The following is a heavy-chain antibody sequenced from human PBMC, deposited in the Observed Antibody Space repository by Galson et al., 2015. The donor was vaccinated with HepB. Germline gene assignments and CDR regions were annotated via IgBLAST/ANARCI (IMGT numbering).Heavy chain of an antibody. CDR3: ARDRRVQGTINYYGMDV. CDR2: ISSYNANT. J-gene: IGHJ6*02. CDR1: GSTFTNYS. V-gene: IGHV1-18*04. D-gene: IGHD3-10*01. Sequence: SVKVSCKASGSTFTNYSISWMRQAPGQGLEWMGWISSYNANTNYAPRFQGRVTMTTDTSTRTVQMELRGLRCDDTAVYYCARDRRVQGTINYYGMDVWGPGTTVTVSS.